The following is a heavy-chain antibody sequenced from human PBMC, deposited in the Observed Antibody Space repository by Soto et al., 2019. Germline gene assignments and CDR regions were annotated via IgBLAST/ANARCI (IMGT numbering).Heavy chain of an antibody. D-gene: IGHD3-22*01. J-gene: IGHJ4*02. V-gene: IGHV4-39*01. CDR3: MLGSGWKDFDY. Sequence: XXTLSLPCTVSGGSITSSSYYWGFIRQPPGKGLEWIGNIYYSGSTYYNPSLKSRVTISVDTSKNQFSLKLRSVTAADTAVYYCMLGSGWKDFDYWGQGTLVTVSS. CDR1: GGSITSSSYY. CDR2: IYYSGST.